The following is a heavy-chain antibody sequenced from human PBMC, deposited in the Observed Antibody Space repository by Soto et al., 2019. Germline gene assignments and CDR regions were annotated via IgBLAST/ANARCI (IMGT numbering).Heavy chain of an antibody. CDR3: ARTRITMVRGVIITSIGADY. CDR2: IYWDDDK. V-gene: IGHV2-5*02. D-gene: IGHD3-10*01. J-gene: IGHJ4*02. Sequence: QITLKESGPTLVKPTQTLTLTCTFSGFSLSTSGVGVGWIRQPPGKALEWLALIYWDDDKRYSPSLKSRLTITKDTSKNQLVLTMTSMDPVDTATYYCARTRITMVRGVIITSIGADYWGQGPLVTVSS. CDR1: GFSLSTSGVG.